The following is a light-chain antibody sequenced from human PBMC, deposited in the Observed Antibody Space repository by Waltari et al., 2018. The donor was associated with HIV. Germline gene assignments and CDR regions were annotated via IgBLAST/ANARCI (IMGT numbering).Light chain of an antibody. CDR3: ETLDDNLNGPV. Sequence: QSVLTQPPSASGTPGQRVTIPCSGSSSNIGNNAVSWYQQFPGTAPKLLIYSNKQRPSGVPDRFSGSKSGTSASLAISGLQSEDEANYYCETLDDNLNGPVFGGGTKLTVL. V-gene: IGLV1-44*01. J-gene: IGLJ2*01. CDR2: SNK. CDR1: SSNIGNNA.